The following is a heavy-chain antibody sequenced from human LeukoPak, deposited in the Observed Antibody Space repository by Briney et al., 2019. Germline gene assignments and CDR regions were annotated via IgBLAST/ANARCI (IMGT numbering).Heavy chain of an antibody. CDR1: EFIFSKYG. J-gene: IGHJ4*02. Sequence: GGSLRLSCAASEFIFSKYGMHWIRQAPAKGLEWMAVISYDGSDEYYADSVKGRFAISRDNSKNTLYLQMNSLRVEDTAVYYCARGGGTAVTGTVIDFWGQGTLVTVSS. D-gene: IGHD1-1*01. CDR2: ISYDGSDE. CDR3: ARGGGTAVTGTVIDF. V-gene: IGHV3-33*05.